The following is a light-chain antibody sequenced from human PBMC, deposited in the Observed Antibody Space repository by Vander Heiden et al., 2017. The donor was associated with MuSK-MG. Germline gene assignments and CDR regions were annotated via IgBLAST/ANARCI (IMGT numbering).Light chain of an antibody. CDR1: SSQTGAGYD. CDR2: GNR. Sequence: SVLTPPPSVSGAPGQRVIISCTGSSSQTGAGYDVHWYQQLSGAAPTLLISGNRNRPSGVPDLFSGSRSGSSASLAITGLLAEDEAEYYCQSYDTNLRTCVFGGGTKLTVL. V-gene: IGLV1-40*01. J-gene: IGLJ3*02. CDR3: QSYDTNLRTCV.